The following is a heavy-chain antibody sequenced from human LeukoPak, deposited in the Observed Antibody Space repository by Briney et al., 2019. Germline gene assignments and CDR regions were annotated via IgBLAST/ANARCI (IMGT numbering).Heavy chain of an antibody. J-gene: IGHJ4*02. CDR2: INQEGREK. CDR1: GFIFSSYW. CDR3: VTDLYY. V-gene: IGHV3-7*04. Sequence: AGGCLRLSCSASGFIFSSYWMSWVRQAPGKGLGLEANINQEGREKYYVDSVKGRFTISRDNASNSLYLQMNILRVDDTAVYYCVTDLYYWGQGTLVTVSS.